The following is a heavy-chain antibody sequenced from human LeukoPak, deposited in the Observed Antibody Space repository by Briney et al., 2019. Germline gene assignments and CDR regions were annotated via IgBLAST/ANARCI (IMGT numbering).Heavy chain of an antibody. CDR3: AKDQYYYGSGFF. D-gene: IGHD3-10*01. CDR2: ISHDGSNK. Sequence: GGTLRLSCAVSGFSFSSYGMHWVRQAPGQGLEWVAVISHDGSNKYYPDSVKGRFTISRDNSKNTLYLQMNSLRAEDTAVYYCAKDQYYYGSGFFWGQGTLVTVSS. J-gene: IGHJ4*02. CDR1: GFSFSSYG. V-gene: IGHV3-30*18.